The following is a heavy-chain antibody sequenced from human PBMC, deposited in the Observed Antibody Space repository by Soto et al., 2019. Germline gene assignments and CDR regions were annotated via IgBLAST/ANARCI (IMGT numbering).Heavy chain of an antibody. D-gene: IGHD3-22*01. V-gene: IGHV3-7*05. CDR2: IKQDGSEK. CDR3: ARDSPRHDSSGYYHFGDAFDI. CDR1: GFTFSSYW. J-gene: IGHJ3*02. Sequence: HPWGSLRLSCAASGFTFSSYWMSWVRQAPGKGLEWVANIKQDGSEKYYVDSVKGRFTISRDNAKTSLYLQMNSLRAEDTAVYYCARDSPRHDSSGYYHFGDAFDIWGQGTMVTVSS.